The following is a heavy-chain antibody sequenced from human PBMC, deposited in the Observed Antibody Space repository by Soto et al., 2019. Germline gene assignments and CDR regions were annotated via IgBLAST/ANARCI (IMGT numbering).Heavy chain of an antibody. CDR1: GFTFSSYA. CDR3: AKSQSEYSSSWHDY. Sequence: GGSLRLSCAASGFTFSSYAMSWVRQAPGKGLEWVSAISGSGGSTYYADSVKGRFTISRDNSKNTLYLQMNSLRAEDTAVYYCAKSQSEYSSSWHDYWGQGTLVTVSS. J-gene: IGHJ4*02. V-gene: IGHV3-23*01. D-gene: IGHD6-13*01. CDR2: ISGSGGST.